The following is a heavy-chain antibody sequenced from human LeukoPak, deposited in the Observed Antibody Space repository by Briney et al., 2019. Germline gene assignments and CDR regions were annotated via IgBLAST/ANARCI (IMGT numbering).Heavy chain of an antibody. CDR1: GFTFSSYS. CDR3: AKDPLGRTITMIVVAPPDS. D-gene: IGHD3-22*01. CDR2: ISYDGSNK. J-gene: IGHJ4*02. V-gene: IGHV3-30*18. Sequence: PGGSLRLSCAASGFTFSSYSMNWVRQAPGKGLEWVAVISYDGSNKYYADSVKGRFTISRDNSKNTLYLQMNSLRAEDTAVYYCAKDPLGRTITMIVVAPPDSWGQGTLVTVSS.